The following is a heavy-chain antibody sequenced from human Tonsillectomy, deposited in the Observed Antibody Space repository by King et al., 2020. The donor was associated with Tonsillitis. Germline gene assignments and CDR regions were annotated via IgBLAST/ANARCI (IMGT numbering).Heavy chain of an antibody. CDR3: ARPEGGYDSSNDVFDI. J-gene: IGHJ3*02. V-gene: IGHV3-48*01. D-gene: IGHD3-22*01. Sequence: VQLVESGGGLVQPGGSLRLSCAASGFTFSSYSMNWVRQAPGKGLEWVSYISSSSSTIYYADSLKGRFTISRDNAKNSLYLQMNSLRAEDTAVYYCARPEGGYDSSNDVFDIWGQGTMVTVSS. CDR2: ISSSSSTI. CDR1: GFTFSSYS.